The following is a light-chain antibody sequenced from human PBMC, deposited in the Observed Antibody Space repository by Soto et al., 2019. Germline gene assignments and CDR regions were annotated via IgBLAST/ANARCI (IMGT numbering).Light chain of an antibody. Sequence: QSALTQPASMSGSPGQSITISCTGTSGDVGFHDFVSWYQQHPGKVPRLIIYGVTKRPSGVSHRFSGSKSGNTASLTISGLQVEDEAAYSCASYTGSSTYLFGGGTKLTVL. J-gene: IGLJ3*02. CDR1: SGDVGFHDF. V-gene: IGLV2-14*03. CDR3: ASYTGSSTYL. CDR2: GVT.